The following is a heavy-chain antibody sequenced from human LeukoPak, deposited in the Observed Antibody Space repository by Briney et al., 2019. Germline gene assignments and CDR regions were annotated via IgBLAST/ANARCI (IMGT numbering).Heavy chain of an antibody. V-gene: IGHV3-7*01. CDR1: GFTFSFYS. CDR3: ARGRSTEY. J-gene: IGHJ4*02. CDR2: VNHDGNEK. Sequence: GGSLRLSRVASGFTFSFYSMTWLRQAPGKGLEWVGNVNHDGNEKYYVDSVKGRFTISKDNTKKSLYLQMNSLRGEDTAVYYCARGRSTEYWGQGTLVTVSS.